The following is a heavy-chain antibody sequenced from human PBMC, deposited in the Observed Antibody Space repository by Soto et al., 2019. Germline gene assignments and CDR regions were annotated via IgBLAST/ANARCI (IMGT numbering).Heavy chain of an antibody. Sequence: SETLSLTCTVSGGSISSGDYYWSWIRQPPGKGLEWIGYIYYSGSTYYNPSLKSRVTISVDTSKNQFSLKLTSVTAADTAVYYCARDKITGRFDYWGQRTLVTVSS. D-gene: IGHD2-8*02. J-gene: IGHJ4*02. CDR3: ARDKITGRFDY. CDR2: IYYSGST. V-gene: IGHV4-30-4*01. CDR1: GGSISSGDYY.